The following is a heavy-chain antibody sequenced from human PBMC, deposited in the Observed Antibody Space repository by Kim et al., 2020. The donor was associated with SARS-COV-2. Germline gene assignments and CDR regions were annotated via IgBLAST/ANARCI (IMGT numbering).Heavy chain of an antibody. D-gene: IGHD1-26*01. CDR2: IWYDGSNK. CDR1: GFTFSTYG. V-gene: IGHV3-33*01. J-gene: IGHJ4*02. Sequence: GGSLRLSCAASGFTFSTYGMHWVRQAPGKGLEWVAVIWYDGSNKYYADSVKGRFTISRDNSKNTLYLQMNSLRAEDTAVYYCARDLGGLGAAFDYWGQGTLVTVSS. CDR3: ARDLGGLGAAFDY.